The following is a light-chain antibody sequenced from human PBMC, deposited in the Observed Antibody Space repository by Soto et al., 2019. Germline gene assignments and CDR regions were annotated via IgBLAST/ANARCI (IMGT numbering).Light chain of an antibody. CDR2: GAS. V-gene: IGKV3-20*01. CDR1: QSVSSNY. J-gene: IGKJ1*01. Sequence: EIVLTQSPGTLSLSPGERATLSCRASQSVSSNYLAWYQQKLGQAPRLLIYGASSRATGIPDRFSGSGSGTDFTLTISILEPEDFAVYYCQQYGTSLPWTFGQGTKVESK. CDR3: QQYGTSLPWT.